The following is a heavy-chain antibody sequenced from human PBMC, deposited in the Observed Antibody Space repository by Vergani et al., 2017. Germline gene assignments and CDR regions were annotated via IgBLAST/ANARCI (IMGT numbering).Heavy chain of an antibody. CDR1: GFTFRSYA. CDR3: AKGWAVWFGELLYRDYWYFDL. V-gene: IGHV3-23*01. D-gene: IGHD3-10*01. Sequence: EVQLLESGGGLVQPGGSLRLSCAASGFTFRSYAMSWVRQAPGTGLEWVSAISGSGGSTYYADSVKGRFTISRDNSKNTLYLQINSLRAEDTAVYYCAKGWAVWFGELLYRDYWYFDLWGRGTLVTVSS. CDR2: ISGSGGST. J-gene: IGHJ2*01.